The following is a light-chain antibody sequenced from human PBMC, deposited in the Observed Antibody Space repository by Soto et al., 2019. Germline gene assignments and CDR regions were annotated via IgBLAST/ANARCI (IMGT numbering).Light chain of an antibody. CDR3: VSKAGSSRHVV. CDR1: RSDIGDSNY. CDR2: EVI. J-gene: IGLJ2*01. Sequence: QSALTQPPSASGSPGQSVTISCTGSRSDIGDSNYVSWYQQHPRKAPKLIISEVINRPSGVPDRFSASKSGNTASLTISGLQAEDEADYYCVSKAGSSRHVVFGGGTKLTVL. V-gene: IGLV2-8*01.